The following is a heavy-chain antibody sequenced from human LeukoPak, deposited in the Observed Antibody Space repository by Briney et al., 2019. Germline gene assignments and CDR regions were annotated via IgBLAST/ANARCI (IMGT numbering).Heavy chain of an antibody. J-gene: IGHJ4*02. CDR2: IMIGGDGK. V-gene: IGHV3-23*01. Sequence: GALRLSCAASGFTFSSYAMSWVRPAPGKGLEWVSTIMIGGDGKHYADSVKGRFTISRDRSESTLFLQMDDLRADVTAVYYCVRAAPQNCYPSSCSLFDKWGQGTLVTVSS. CDR1: GFTFSSYA. D-gene: IGHD2-2*01. CDR3: VRAAPQNCYPSSCSLFDK.